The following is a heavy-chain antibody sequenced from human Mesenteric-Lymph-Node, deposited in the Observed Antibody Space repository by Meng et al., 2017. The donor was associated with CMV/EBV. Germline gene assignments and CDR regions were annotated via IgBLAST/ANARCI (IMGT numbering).Heavy chain of an antibody. CDR1: GFTFSSYW. CDR2: INSDGSST. V-gene: IGHV3-74*01. J-gene: IGHJ4*02. CDR3: ARLQGYCSSTSCYW. D-gene: IGHD2-2*01. Sequence: GESLKISCAASGFTFSSYWMHWVRQAPGKGLVWVSRINSDGSSTSYADSVKGRFTISRDNAKNTLYLQMNSLRAEDTAVYYCARLQGYCSSTSCYWWGQGTLVTVSS.